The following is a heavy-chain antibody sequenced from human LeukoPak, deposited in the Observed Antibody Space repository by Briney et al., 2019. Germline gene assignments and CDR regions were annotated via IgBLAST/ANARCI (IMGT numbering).Heavy chain of an antibody. Sequence: SETLSLTCAVYGGSFSGYYWSWIRQPPGKGLEWIGEINHSGSTNYNPSLKSRVTISVDTSKNQFSLKLSSVTAADTAVYYCARELVPAALYGTDVWGQGTTVTVSS. D-gene: IGHD2-2*01. V-gene: IGHV4-34*01. CDR1: GGSFSGYY. CDR3: ARELVPAALYGTDV. J-gene: IGHJ6*02. CDR2: INHSGST.